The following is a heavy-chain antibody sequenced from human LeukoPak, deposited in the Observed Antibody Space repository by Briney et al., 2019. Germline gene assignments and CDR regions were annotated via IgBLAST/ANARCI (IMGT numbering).Heavy chain of an antibody. CDR1: GGSFSGYY. CDR3: AKDVTPVADIVATVGFDY. CDR2: ISYDGSNK. J-gene: IGHJ4*02. D-gene: IGHD5-12*01. Sequence: LSLTCAVYGGSFSGYYWSWIRQPPGKGLEWVAVISYDGSNKYYADSVKGRFTISRDNSKNTLYLQMNSLRAEDTAVYYCAKDVTPVADIVATVGFDYWGQGTLVTVSS. V-gene: IGHV3-30*18.